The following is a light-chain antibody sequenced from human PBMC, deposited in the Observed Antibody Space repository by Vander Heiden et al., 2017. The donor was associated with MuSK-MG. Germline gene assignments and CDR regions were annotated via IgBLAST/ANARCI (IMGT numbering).Light chain of an antibody. CDR2: DVS. J-gene: IGLJ2*01. Sequence: QSALTQPRSVSGSPGQSATISCTGTSSDVGGYNYVSWYQQHPGKAPKLMVYDVSKRPSGVPDRFSGSKSGNTASLTISGLQAEDEADYYCCSYEGSYTFEVFGGGTKLTVL. V-gene: IGLV2-11*01. CDR3: CSYEGSYTFEV. CDR1: SSDVGGYNY.